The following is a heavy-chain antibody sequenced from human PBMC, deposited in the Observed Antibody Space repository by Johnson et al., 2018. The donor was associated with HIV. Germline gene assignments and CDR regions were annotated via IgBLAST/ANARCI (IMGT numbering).Heavy chain of an antibody. V-gene: IGHV3-53*01. CDR1: EFTVSGGY. J-gene: IGHJ3*02. D-gene: IGHD3-3*02. Sequence: VQLVESGGGLIQPGGSLRLSCAASEFTVSGGYMNWVRQAPGKGLEWVSVIYSGGRSYYADPVKGRLTLSRDNSNNTLYLQMNSLRAEDTALYYCAKDTLLESGFDIWGQGTMVTVSS. CDR3: AKDTLLESGFDI. CDR2: IYSGGRS.